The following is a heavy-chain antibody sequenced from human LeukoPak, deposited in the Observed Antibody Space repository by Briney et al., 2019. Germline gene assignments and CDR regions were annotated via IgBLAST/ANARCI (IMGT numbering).Heavy chain of an antibody. CDR3: ARDFGYCSSTSCHFDY. CDR2: INHSGST. D-gene: IGHD2-2*03. V-gene: IGHV4-34*01. J-gene: IGHJ4*02. CDR1: GFTFSSYA. Sequence: GSLRLSCAASGFTFSSYAMHWVRQAPGKGLEWIGEINHSGSTNYNPSLKSRVTISVDTSKNQFSLKLSSVTAADTAVYYCARDFGYCSSTSCHFDYWGQGTLVTVSS.